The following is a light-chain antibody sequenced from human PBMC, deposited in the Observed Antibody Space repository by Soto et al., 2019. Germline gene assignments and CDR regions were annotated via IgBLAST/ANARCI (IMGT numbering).Light chain of an antibody. V-gene: IGLV2-8*01. CDR2: EVV. Sequence: QSALTQPPSASGSPGQSVTISCTGTKSDIGVYEFVSWYQHHPGKAPRLIIYEVVQRPSGVPDRFSGSKSGNTASLTVSGLKAADEADYFCKSYAGSNTYVFGSGTKVTVL. CDR1: KSDIGVYEF. CDR3: KSYAGSNTYV. J-gene: IGLJ1*01.